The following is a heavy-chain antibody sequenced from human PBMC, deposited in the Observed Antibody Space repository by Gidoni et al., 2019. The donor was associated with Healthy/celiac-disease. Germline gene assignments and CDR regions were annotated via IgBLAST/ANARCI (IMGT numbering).Heavy chain of an antibody. D-gene: IGHD3-9*01. Sequence: EVQLVESGGGLVKPGGSLRLSCAASGFTFSNAWMRWVRQAPGKGLEWVGRIKSKTDGGTTDYAAPVKGRFTISRDDSKNTLYLQMNSLKTEDTAVYYCTTDSLYDILTGYPSYYYGMDVWGQGTTVTVSS. CDR3: TTDSLYDILTGYPSYYYGMDV. CDR1: GFTFSNAW. CDR2: IKSKTDGGTT. J-gene: IGHJ6*02. V-gene: IGHV3-15*01.